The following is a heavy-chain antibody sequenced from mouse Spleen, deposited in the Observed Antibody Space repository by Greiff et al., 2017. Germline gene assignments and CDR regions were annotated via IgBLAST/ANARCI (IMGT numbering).Heavy chain of an antibody. V-gene: IGHV1-62-2*01. J-gene: IGHJ1*01. CDR3: ARHEEGGYGNYEGWYFDV. CDR2: FYPGSGSI. CDR1: GYTFTEYT. Sequence: QVQLQQSGAELVKPGASVKLSCKASGYTFTEYTIHWVKQRSGQGLEWIGWFYPGSGSIKYNEKFKDKATLTADKSSSTVYMELSRLTSEDSAVYFCARHEEGGYGNYEGWYFDVWGAGTTVTVSS. D-gene: IGHD2-1*01.